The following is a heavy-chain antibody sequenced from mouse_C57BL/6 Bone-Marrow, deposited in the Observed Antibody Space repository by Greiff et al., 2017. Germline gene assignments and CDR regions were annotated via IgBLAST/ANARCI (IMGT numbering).Heavy chain of an antibody. J-gene: IGHJ2*01. Sequence: QVQLKQPGAELVKPGASVKLSCKASGYTFTSYWMHWVKQRPGQGLEWIGMIHPNSGSTNYNEKFKSKATLTVDKSSSTAYMQLSSLTSEDSAVYYCARPCLPRYFDYWGQGTTLTVSS. CDR1: GYTFTSYW. V-gene: IGHV1-64*01. CDR2: IHPNSGST. CDR3: ARPCLPRYFDY. D-gene: IGHD2-1*01.